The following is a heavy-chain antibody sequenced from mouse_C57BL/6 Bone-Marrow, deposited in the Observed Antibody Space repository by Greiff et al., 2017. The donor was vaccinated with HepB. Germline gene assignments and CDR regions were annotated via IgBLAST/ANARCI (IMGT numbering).Heavy chain of an antibody. CDR3: ARRETTVVADGAMDY. CDR1: GFSLSTSGMG. Sequence: QVQLKESGPGILQSSQTLSLTCSFSGFSLSTSGMGVSWIRQPSGKGLEWLAHIYWDDDKRYNPSLKSRLTISKDTSRNQVFLKITSVDTADTATYYCARRETTVVADGAMDYWGQGTSVTVSS. V-gene: IGHV8-12*01. D-gene: IGHD1-1*01. CDR2: IYWDDDK. J-gene: IGHJ4*01.